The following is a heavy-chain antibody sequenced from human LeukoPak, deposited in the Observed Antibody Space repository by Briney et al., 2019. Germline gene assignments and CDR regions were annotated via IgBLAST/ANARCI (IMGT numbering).Heavy chain of an antibody. Sequence: GGSLRLSCAASGFTFDDYGMSWVRQAPGKGLEWVSGINWNGGSTGYADSVKGRFTISRDNAKNSLYLQMNSLRAEDTAVYYCAKDRTMVLTFDYWGQGTLVTVSS. V-gene: IGHV3-20*04. CDR2: INWNGGST. J-gene: IGHJ4*02. D-gene: IGHD4/OR15-4a*01. CDR3: AKDRTMVLTFDY. CDR1: GFTFDDYG.